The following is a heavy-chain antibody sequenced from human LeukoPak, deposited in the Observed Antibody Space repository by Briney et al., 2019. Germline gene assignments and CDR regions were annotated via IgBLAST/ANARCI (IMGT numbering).Heavy chain of an antibody. CDR2: ISSSSSTI. CDR3: TKLAKYFYGSETYYFFEH. D-gene: IGHD3-10*01. Sequence: PGGSLRLSCAASGFTFSSYSMNWVRQAPGKGLEWVSYISSSSSTIYYADSVKGRFTISRDNTKNSLYLQMNSLRAEDTAVYYCTKLAKYFYGSETYYFFEHWGQGTPVTASS. J-gene: IGHJ4*02. CDR1: GFTFSSYS. V-gene: IGHV3-48*04.